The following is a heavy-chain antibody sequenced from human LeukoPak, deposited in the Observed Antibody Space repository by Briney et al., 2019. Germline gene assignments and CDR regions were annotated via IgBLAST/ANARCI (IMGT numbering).Heavy chain of an antibody. CDR2: IWYDGSNK. D-gene: IGHD6-19*01. J-gene: IGHJ4*02. CDR1: GFTFSSYG. Sequence: EGSLRLSCAASGFTFSSYGMHWVRQAPGNGLEWVAVIWYDGSNKYYADSVKGRFTISRDNSKNTLYLQMNSLRAEDTAVYYCARKQWPIDYWGQGTLVTVSS. CDR3: ARKQWPIDY. V-gene: IGHV3-33*01.